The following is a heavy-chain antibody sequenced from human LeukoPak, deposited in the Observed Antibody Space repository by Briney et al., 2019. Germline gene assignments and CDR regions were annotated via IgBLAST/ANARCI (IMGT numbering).Heavy chain of an antibody. CDR2: ISYDGSNK. CDR3: ARDGGVEYYYYYMDV. D-gene: IGHD3-16*01. CDR1: GFTFSSYA. J-gene: IGHJ6*03. Sequence: PWGFLLLSCAASGFTFSSYAMHGVRQAPGKGLEWVAVISYDGSNKYYADSVKGRFTISRDNSKNTLYLQMNSLRAEDTAVYYCARDGGVEYYYYYMDVWGKGTTVTVSS. V-gene: IGHV3-30-3*01.